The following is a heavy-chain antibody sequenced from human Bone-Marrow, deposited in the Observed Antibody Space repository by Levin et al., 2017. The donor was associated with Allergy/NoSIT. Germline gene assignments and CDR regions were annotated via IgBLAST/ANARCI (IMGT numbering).Heavy chain of an antibody. CDR1: GASISGGSYY. CDR3: AMDTGLSSIIDS. D-gene: IGHD6-13*01. J-gene: IGHJ4*02. V-gene: IGHV4-61*02. CDR2: IYTNGDT. Sequence: SETLSLTCTVSGASISGGSYYWTWIRQPAGKGLEWIGRIYTNGDTNYSPSLKSRVSISFDRSNNHFSLKVTSVTAADTAMYYGAMDTGLSSIIDSWGQGTLVTVSS.